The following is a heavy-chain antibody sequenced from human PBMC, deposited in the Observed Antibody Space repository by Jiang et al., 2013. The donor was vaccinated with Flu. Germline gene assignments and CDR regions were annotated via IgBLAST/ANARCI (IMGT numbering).Heavy chain of an antibody. J-gene: IGHJ4*02. CDR3: ARLDAQYSGGYIDY. CDR2: VYNKENT. CDR1: GGSVSTTNSF. V-gene: IGHV4-39*01. D-gene: IGHD1-26*01. Sequence: KPSETLSLTCSVSGGSVSTTNSFWGWIRQPPGKGLEWIGTVYNKENTYYNPSLKSRVTISVDSSKNQLSLRLSSVTAADTSVYYCARLDAQYSGGYIDYWGQGTLVTVSS.